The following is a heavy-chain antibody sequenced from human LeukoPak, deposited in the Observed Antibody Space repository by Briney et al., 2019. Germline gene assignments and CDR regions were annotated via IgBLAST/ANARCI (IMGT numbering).Heavy chain of an antibody. CDR2: INTNTGNP. CDR3: ARAGYYDILTGLLQHDHYYYYYYMDV. D-gene: IGHD3-9*01. CDR1: GYTFTSYG. V-gene: IGHV7-4-1*02. J-gene: IGHJ6*03. Sequence: GASVKVSCKASGYTFTSYGISWVRQAPGQGLEWMGWINTNTGNPTYAQGFTGRFVFSLDTSVSTAYLQISSLKAEDTAVYYCARAGYYDILTGLLQHDHYYYYYYMDVWGKGTTVTVSS.